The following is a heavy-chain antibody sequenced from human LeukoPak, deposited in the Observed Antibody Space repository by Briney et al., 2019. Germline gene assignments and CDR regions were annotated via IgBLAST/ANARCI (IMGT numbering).Heavy chain of an antibody. V-gene: IGHV3-48*04. CDR3: ARLRYYGMDV. CDR1: GFTFSSYW. CDR2: TSSSSSTI. J-gene: IGHJ6*02. Sequence: QPGGSLRLSCAASGFTFSSYWMSWVRQAPGKGLEWVSYTSSSSSTIYYADSVKSRFTISRDNAKNSLYLQMNSLRAEDTAVYYCARLRYYGMDVWGQGTTVTVSS.